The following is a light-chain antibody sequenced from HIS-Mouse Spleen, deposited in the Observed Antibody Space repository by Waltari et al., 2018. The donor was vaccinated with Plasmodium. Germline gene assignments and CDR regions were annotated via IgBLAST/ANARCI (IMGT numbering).Light chain of an antibody. J-gene: IGLJ2*01. V-gene: IGLV3-1*01. CDR3: QAWDSSTVV. CDR2: QDS. Sequence: SYELTQPPSVSVSPGQTASITCTGDKLGHKYACWYQQKPGQSPVLVIYQDSKRPSGVPGRFTGSDSRSTATLTISGSQAMDEAEYYCQAWDSSTVVFGGGTKLTVL. CDR1: KLGHKY.